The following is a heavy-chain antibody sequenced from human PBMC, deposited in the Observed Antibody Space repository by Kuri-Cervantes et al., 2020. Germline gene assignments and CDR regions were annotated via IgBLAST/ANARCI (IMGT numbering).Heavy chain of an antibody. D-gene: IGHD3-16*01. CDR2: INWNGGST. Sequence: GGSLRLSCAASGFTFDDYGMSWVRQAPGKGLEWVSGINWNGGSTGYADSVKGRFTISRDNSKNTLYLQMNSLRAEDTAVYYCARGHHDYIWGSYGIDYWGQGTLVTVSS. J-gene: IGHJ4*02. CDR3: ARGHHDYIWGSYGIDY. CDR1: GFTFDDYG. V-gene: IGHV3-20*04.